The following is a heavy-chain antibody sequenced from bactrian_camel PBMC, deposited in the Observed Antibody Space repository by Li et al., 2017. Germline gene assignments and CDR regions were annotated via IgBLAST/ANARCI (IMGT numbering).Heavy chain of an antibody. CDR3: AAKRARACATVLWFQYDYYKH. CDR2: IYTGGGSP. D-gene: IGHD3*01. Sequence: VQLVESGGGSVEAGGTLRLSCLLSGATFTDTCMAWFRQAPGKEREGVARIYTGGGSPNAYADAVKGRFTISQDDAKSTMYLQMNSLKPDDTGIYYCAAKRARACATVLWFQYDYYKHWGQGTQVTVS. CDR1: GATFTDTC. J-gene: IGHJ4*01. V-gene: IGHV3S63*01.